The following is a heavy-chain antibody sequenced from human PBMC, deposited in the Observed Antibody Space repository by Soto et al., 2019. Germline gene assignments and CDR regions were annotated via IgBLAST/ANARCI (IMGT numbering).Heavy chain of an antibody. V-gene: IGHV1-18*01. CDR1: GYTFTSYG. Sequence: QVQLVQSGAEVKKPGASVKVSCKASGYTFTSYGISWVRQAPGQGLEWMGWISAYNGNTNYAQKLQGRVTMTTDTSTSTAYMELRSLSSADTAVSYCPTDSDYYASGSPQYNWFDPWGQGTLVTVSS. CDR3: PTDSDYYASGSPQYNWFDP. CDR2: ISAYNGNT. D-gene: IGHD3-10*01. J-gene: IGHJ5*02.